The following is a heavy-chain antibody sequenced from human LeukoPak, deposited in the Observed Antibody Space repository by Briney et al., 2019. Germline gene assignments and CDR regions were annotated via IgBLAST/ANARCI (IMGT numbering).Heavy chain of an antibody. V-gene: IGHV3-30*02. D-gene: IGHD2-15*01. CDR1: GFTFSDYW. J-gene: IGHJ4*02. CDR2: IRYDGSNK. CDR3: APKVVGSTPFDY. Sequence: GGSLRLSCAASGFTFSDYWMTWVRQAPGKGLEWVAYIRYDGSNKYYEDSMKGRFTISRDNSKNMLYLQMNSLRAADTAVYYCAPKVVGSTPFDYWGQGTLVTVSS.